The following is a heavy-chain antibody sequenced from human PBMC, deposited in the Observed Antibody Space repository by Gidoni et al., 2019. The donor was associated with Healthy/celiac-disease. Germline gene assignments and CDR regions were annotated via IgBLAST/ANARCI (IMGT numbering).Heavy chain of an antibody. CDR1: GNTFTSYA. CDR2: LNAGNGNT. D-gene: IGHD6-6*01. V-gene: IGHV1-3*01. Sequence: QVQHVQSGAEVKKPGASVTVSCKASGNTFTSYAMHWVRQAPGQRLEWMGWLNAGNGNTKYSQKCQRRVTITRDTSASTAYMELSSLRSEDTAVYYCARESIAAPLDYWGQGTLVTVSS. J-gene: IGHJ4*02. CDR3: ARESIAAPLDY.